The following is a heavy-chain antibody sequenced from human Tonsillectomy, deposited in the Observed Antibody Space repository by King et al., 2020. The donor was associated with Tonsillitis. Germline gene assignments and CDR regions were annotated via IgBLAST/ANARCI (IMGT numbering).Heavy chain of an antibody. V-gene: IGHV1-2*02. CDR2: NNVNSGAT. D-gene: IGHD2-8*02. CDR1: GYTFTAYY. Sequence: VQLVESGAEVKTPGASVKVSCKASGYTFTAYYIHWVRQAPGPGLEWMGWNNVNSGATSYAQNFQGRVTLTRDTSISTAYMELSRLTSDDTAVYYCARGTGTSWFVPWGQGTLVTVSS. J-gene: IGHJ5*02. CDR3: ARGTGTSWFVP.